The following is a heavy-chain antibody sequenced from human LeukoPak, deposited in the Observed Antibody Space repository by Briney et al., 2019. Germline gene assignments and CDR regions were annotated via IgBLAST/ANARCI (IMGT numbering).Heavy chain of an antibody. V-gene: IGHV3-23*01. CDR3: AKDRGARYYYDSSGYYY. J-gene: IGHJ4*02. CDR1: GFTFSSYA. CDR2: INGSGGST. D-gene: IGHD3-22*01. Sequence: PGWSLRLSCAASGFTFSSYAMSWVRQAPGKGLEWDSAINGSGGSTYYADSVKGRFTISRGNSKNTLYLQMNSLRAEDTAVYYCAKDRGARYYYDSSGYYYWGQGTLVTVSS.